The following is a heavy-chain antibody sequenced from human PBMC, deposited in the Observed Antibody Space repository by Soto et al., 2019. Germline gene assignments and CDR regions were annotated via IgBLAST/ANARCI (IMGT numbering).Heavy chain of an antibody. CDR2: IYYSGST. J-gene: IGHJ6*02. V-gene: IGHV4-61*01. D-gene: IGHD6-19*01. CDR1: GGSVSSGSYY. Sequence: SETLSLTCTVSGGSVSSGSYYWSWIRQPPGKGLEWIGYIYYSGSTNYKSSPKSRVTVSVDTSKNQFSLKLSSVTAADTAVYYCARIAVAGNYYYGMDVWGQGTTVTVSS. CDR3: ARIAVAGNYYYGMDV.